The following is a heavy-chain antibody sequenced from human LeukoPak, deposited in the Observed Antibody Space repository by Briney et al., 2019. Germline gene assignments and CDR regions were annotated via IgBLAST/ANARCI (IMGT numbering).Heavy chain of an antibody. CDR3: ARAGQWLVRDFDY. CDR1: GYTFTSYY. V-gene: IGHV1-8*02. D-gene: IGHD6-19*01. J-gene: IGHJ4*02. Sequence: ASVKVSCKASGYTFTSYYMHWVRQAPGQGLEWMGWMNPNSGNTGYAQKFQGRVTMTRNTSISTAYMELSSLRSEDTAVYYCARAGQWLVRDFDYWGQGTLVTVSS. CDR2: MNPNSGNT.